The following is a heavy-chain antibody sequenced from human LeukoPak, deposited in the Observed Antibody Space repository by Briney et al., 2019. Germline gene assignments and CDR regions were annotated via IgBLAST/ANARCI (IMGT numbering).Heavy chain of an antibody. CDR3: GKAMARIYLDY. V-gene: IGHV3-30*18. CDR2: ISYDGSNK. J-gene: IGHJ4*02. Sequence: LGGSLRLSCPASVFTFIIYGVHGVRQAPGKGREWVAVISYDGSNKYYAHSVKGRFTISREDFQKPLYLEMNSLRAEDTGVYYCGKAMARIYLDYWGEG. CDR1: VFTFIIYG. D-gene: IGHD5-24*01.